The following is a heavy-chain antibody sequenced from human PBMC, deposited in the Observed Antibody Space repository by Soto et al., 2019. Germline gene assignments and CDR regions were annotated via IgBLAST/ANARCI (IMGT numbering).Heavy chain of an antibody. Sequence: GGSLRLSCEASDLTVSRNYMSWVRQAPGKGLEWVSVIDRGGSRYYADSVQGRFTISRDNAKNTLYLHMNSLRAEDTAVYYCAREIAVADPSGFYYYGMDVWGQGTTVTVSS. CDR2: IDRGGSR. CDR3: AREIAVADPSGFYYYGMDV. D-gene: IGHD6-19*01. CDR1: DLTVSRNY. V-gene: IGHV3-53*01. J-gene: IGHJ6*02.